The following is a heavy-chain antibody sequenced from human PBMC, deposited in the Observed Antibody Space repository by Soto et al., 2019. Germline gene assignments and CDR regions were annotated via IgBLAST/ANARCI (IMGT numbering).Heavy chain of an antibody. V-gene: IGHV2-5*02. D-gene: IGHD1-26*01. J-gene: IGHJ4*02. Sequence: QITLKESGPTLVKPTQTLTLTCTFSGFSLTTDRVGVGWIRQPPGEALEWLAVIYWDDSKTYRPSLESRLTITKDTSKTQLALTMTNIDSLDTATYYCAHAYGGRSLYWGQGTLVTVSS. CDR1: GFSLTTDRVG. CDR3: AHAYGGRSLY. CDR2: IYWDDSK.